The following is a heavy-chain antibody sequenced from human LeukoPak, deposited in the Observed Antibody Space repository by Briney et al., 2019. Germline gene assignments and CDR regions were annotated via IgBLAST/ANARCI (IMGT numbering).Heavy chain of an antibody. V-gene: IGHV3-33*06. J-gene: IGHJ3*02. CDR1: GFTFSSYG. CDR3: AKGITGTTRSAFDI. Sequence: GGSLRLSCAASGFTFSSYGMHWVRQAPGKRLEWVTVIWYDGSNKYYADSVKGRFTISRDNSKNTLYLQMNSLRAEDTAVYYCAKGITGTTRSAFDIWGQGTMVTVSS. D-gene: IGHD1-7*01. CDR2: IWYDGSNK.